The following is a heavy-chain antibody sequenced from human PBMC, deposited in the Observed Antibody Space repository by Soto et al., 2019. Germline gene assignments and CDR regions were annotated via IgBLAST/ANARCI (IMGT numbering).Heavy chain of an antibody. Sequence: SETLSLTCAVYGGSFSTYYWTWIRQPPGRGLEWIGEINHSGSTNYKPSLRSRVTISVDTSKNQLSLKVNSVTAADTAVYYCARGRTPITGTSLDYWGQGTLVTVSS. CDR2: INHSGST. J-gene: IGHJ4*02. CDR1: GGSFSTYY. CDR3: ARGRTPITGTSLDY. V-gene: IGHV4-34*01. D-gene: IGHD1-20*01.